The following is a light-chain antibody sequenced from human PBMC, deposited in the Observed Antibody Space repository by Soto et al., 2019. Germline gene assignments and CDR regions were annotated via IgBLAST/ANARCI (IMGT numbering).Light chain of an antibody. V-gene: IGKV3-20*01. Sequence: EIVLTQSPGTLSLSPGERATLSCRASQCVSSNYLAWYQRKPGQAPRLLIYGASSRATDIPYSFSGSGSETDFTLTISRPGTEVYAVYYRHHNSSSPPTFGQGTKVEIK. CDR1: QCVSSNY. CDR2: GAS. CDR3: HHNSSSPPT. J-gene: IGKJ1*01.